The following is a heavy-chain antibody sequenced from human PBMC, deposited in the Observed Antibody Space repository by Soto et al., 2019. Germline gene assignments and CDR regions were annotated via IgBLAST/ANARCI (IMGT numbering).Heavy chain of an antibody. D-gene: IGHD2-2*01. J-gene: IGHJ4*02. Sequence: GESLKLSCKGSGYSFTSYWISWVRQMPGKGLEWMGRIDPSDSYTNYSPSFQGHVTISADKSISTAYLQWSSLKASDTAMYYCARQVDGPTSVDYWGQGTLVTVS. CDR2: IDPSDSYT. CDR1: GYSFTSYW. V-gene: IGHV5-10-1*01. CDR3: ARQVDGPTSVDY.